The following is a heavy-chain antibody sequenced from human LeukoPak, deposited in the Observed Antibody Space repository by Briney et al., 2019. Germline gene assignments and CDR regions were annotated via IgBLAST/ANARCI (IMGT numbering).Heavy chain of an antibody. CDR2: ISSGSSYI. V-gene: IGHV3-11*06. D-gene: IGHD6-13*01. CDR3: AREGVIAATGIAIGY. J-gene: IGHJ4*02. Sequence: PGGSLRLSCAASGFTFGDYSMTWIRQAPGKGLEWVSYISSGSSYIDYADSVKGRFTISRDNAKTSLYLQMNSLRVEDTAAYYCAREGVIAATGIAIGYWGQGTLVTVSS. CDR1: GFTFGDYS.